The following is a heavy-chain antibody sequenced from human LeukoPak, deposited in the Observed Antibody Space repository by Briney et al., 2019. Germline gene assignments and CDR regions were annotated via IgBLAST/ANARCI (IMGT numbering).Heavy chain of an antibody. J-gene: IGHJ4*02. D-gene: IGHD4-17*01. CDR2: VNQGATQK. CDR1: GFDFSTQW. Sequence: GGSLRLSCAASGFDFSTQWMSWVRQAPGKGLEWVAIVNQGATQKYYVDSVKGRFTISRDNGKNSLYLQMNSLRAEDTAVYYCARDRLHYGEYEKTFDYWGQGTLVTVSS. CDR3: ARDRLHYGEYEKTFDY. V-gene: IGHV3-7*01.